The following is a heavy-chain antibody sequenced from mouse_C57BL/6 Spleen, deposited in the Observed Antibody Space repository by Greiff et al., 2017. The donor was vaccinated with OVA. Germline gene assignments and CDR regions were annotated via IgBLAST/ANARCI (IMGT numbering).Heavy chain of an antibody. CDR3: AREGNSNYAMDY. V-gene: IGHV1-61*01. CDR2: IYPSDSET. D-gene: IGHD2-1*01. Sequence: QVQLKQPGAELVRPGSSVKLSCKASGYTFTSYWMDWVKQRPGQGLEWIGNIYPSDSETHYNQKFKDKATLTVDKSSSTAYMQLSSLTSEDSAVYYCAREGNSNYAMDYWGQGTSVTVSS. CDR1: GYTFTSYW. J-gene: IGHJ4*01.